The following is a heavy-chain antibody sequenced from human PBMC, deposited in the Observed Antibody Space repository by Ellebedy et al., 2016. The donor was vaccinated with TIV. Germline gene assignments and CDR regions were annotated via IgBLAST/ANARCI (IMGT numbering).Heavy chain of an antibody. Sequence: PGGSLRLSCAASGFTFSSFSSNVMSWVRQAPGKGLEWVAGIRISDDSPYYGDSAKGRFTIARDISKNTLYLQMNRLRLEDTATYYCAKQSDYYGPAWGQGTLVTVSS. CDR1: GFTFSSFSSNV. CDR2: IRISDDSP. D-gene: IGHD3-10*01. J-gene: IGHJ5*02. CDR3: AKQSDYYGPA. V-gene: IGHV3-23*01.